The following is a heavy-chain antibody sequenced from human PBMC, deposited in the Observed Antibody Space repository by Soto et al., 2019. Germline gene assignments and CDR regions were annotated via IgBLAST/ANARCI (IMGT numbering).Heavy chain of an antibody. D-gene: IGHD3-3*01. Sequence: SETLSLTCTVSGGSISSGDYYWSWIRQHPGKGLEWIGYIYCSGSTYYNPSLKSRVTISVDTSKNQFSLKLSSVTAADTAVYYCARWWSGSRQGFDPWGQGTLVTVSS. CDR2: IYCSGST. CDR1: GGSISSGDYY. CDR3: ARWWSGSRQGFDP. V-gene: IGHV4-31*03. J-gene: IGHJ5*02.